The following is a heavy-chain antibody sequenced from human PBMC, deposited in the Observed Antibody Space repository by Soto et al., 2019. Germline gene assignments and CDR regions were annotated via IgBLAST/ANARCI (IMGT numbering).Heavy chain of an antibody. CDR2: INPADSDT. CDR3: VRPDSTGYYSH. D-gene: IGHD3-9*01. CDR1: GYSFTNYW. V-gene: IGHV5-51*03. J-gene: IGHJ4*02. Sequence: GESLKISCKGSGYSFTNYWIGWVRQMPGKGLEWMGIINPADSDTRYSPSFQGQVTVSVDKSISTAYLQRGSLKASDTAVYYCVRPDSTGYYSHWGQGTPVTSPQ.